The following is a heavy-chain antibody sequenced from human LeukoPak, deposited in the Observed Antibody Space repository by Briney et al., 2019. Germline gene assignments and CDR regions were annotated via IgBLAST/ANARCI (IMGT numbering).Heavy chain of an antibody. CDR2: IYYSGST. CDR1: GGSISSGGYY. J-gene: IGHJ4*02. Sequence: SETLSLTCTVSGGSISSGGYYWSWIRQHPGKGLEWIGYIYYSGSTYYNPSLKSRVTISVDTSKNQFSLKLSSVTAADTAVYYCASTKGTTVTTGVDYWGQGTLVTASS. D-gene: IGHD4-17*01. V-gene: IGHV4-31*03. CDR3: ASTKGTTVTTGVDY.